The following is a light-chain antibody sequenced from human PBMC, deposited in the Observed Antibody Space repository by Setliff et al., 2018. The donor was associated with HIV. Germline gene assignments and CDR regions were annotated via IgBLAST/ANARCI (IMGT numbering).Light chain of an antibody. V-gene: IGLV2-14*03. CDR1: GSDVGTSKY. CDR3: SIHRSRGYV. Sequence: QSALAQLASVSGSPGQSITISCTGTGSDVGTSKYVSWYQQHPGKAPKLIIYDVTTRPSGVSNRFSGSKSGNTASLTISGLQAEDEADYYCSIHRSRGYVFGTGTKVTVL. J-gene: IGLJ1*01. CDR2: DVT.